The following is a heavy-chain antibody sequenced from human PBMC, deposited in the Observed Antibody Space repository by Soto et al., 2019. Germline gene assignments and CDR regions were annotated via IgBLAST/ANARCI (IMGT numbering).Heavy chain of an antibody. CDR3: AKDLKGYDSSGYPY. V-gene: IGHV3-23*01. CDR1: GFTFSSYA. D-gene: IGHD3-22*01. J-gene: IGHJ4*02. CDR2: ISGSGSST. Sequence: PGGSLRLSCAASGFTFSSYAMSWVRQAPGKGLEWVSAISGSGSSTYYADSVKGRFTISRDNSKNTLYLQMNSLRAEDTAVYYCAKDLKGYDSSGYPYWGQGTLVTVSS.